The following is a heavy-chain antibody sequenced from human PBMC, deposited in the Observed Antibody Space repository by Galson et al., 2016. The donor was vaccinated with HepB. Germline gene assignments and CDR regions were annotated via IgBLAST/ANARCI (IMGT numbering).Heavy chain of an antibody. V-gene: IGHV3-48*03. D-gene: IGHD3-22*01. CDR3: ARDYHDSSGHWERFGYFYYAMDV. CDR2: ISTSGSTI. Sequence: SLRLSCAASGFTFNTFDMYWIRQAPGKGLEWVSYISTSGSTIYYADSVKGRFTISRDNAKNLLYLQMNSLRAEGTAVYYCARDYHDSSGHWERFGYFYYAMDVWRQGTTVTVSS. CDR1: GFTFNTFD. J-gene: IGHJ6*02.